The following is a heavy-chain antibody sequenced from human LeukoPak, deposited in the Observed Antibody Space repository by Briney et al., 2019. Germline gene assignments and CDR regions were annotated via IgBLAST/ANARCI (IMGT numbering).Heavy chain of an antibody. D-gene: IGHD6-13*01. Sequence: ASVKVSCKASGGTFSSYAISWVRQAPGQGLEWMGWISAYNGNTNYAQKLQGRVTMTTDTSTSTAYMELRSLRSDDTAVYYCARGGRQYSSSWYSYWGQGTLVTVSS. CDR1: GGTFSSYA. V-gene: IGHV1-18*01. CDR2: ISAYNGNT. CDR3: ARGGRQYSSSWYSY. J-gene: IGHJ4*02.